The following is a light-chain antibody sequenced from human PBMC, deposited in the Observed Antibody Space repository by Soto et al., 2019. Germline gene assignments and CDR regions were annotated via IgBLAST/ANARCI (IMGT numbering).Light chain of an antibody. CDR1: QSFSNN. Sequence: EIVLTQSPATLSVSPGERGTLSFRASQSFSNNLAWYQQKPGQAPRLLIYGASTRATGIPARFSGSGSGTEFTLTISSLQSEDFAVYYCQQYNKWPWTFGQGTKVDIK. CDR2: GAS. V-gene: IGKV3-15*01. CDR3: QQYNKWPWT. J-gene: IGKJ1*01.